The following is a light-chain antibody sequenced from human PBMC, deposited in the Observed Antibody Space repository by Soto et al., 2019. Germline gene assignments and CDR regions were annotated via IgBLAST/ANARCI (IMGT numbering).Light chain of an antibody. V-gene: IGKV3D-20*02. J-gene: IGKJ1*01. CDR3: KQRSNWPWT. Sequence: EIVLTQSPGTLSLSPGERATLSCRASQSVSSSYLAWYQQKPGQAPRLLMYDVYNRATGIPARFSGSGSGTDFTLTIRSLEPEDFAVYYCKQRSNWPWTFGQGTKVDIK. CDR1: QSVSSSY. CDR2: DVY.